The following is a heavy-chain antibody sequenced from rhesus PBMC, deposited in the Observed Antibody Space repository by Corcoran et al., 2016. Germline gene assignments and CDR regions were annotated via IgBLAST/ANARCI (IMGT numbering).Heavy chain of an antibody. CDR1: GGSISGYY. V-gene: IGHV4S5*01. CDR3: ASEYCTSTTCYHDAFDF. J-gene: IGHJ3*01. D-gene: IGHD2-2*01. Sequence: QVQLEESGPGLVKPSETLSLTCAVSGGSISGYYWNWIRQPPGKGLDWIGYIGGSSGSTDYNPSLKSRVTISTDTSKNQLSLRLSSGTAADTAVYYCASEYCTSTTCYHDAFDFWGQGLRVTVSS. CDR2: IGGSSGST.